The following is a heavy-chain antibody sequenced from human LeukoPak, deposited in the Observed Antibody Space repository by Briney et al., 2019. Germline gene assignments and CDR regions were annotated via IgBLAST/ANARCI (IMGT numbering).Heavy chain of an antibody. V-gene: IGHV3-21*01. CDR3: ARDYGGNSDFDY. D-gene: IGHD4-23*01. Sequence: GGSLRLSCAASGLTFSSYSMNWVRQAPGKGLEWVSSISSSSSYIYYADSVKGRFTISRDNAKNSLYLQMNSLRAEDTAVYYCARDYGGNSDFDYWGQGTLVTVSS. CDR1: GLTFSSYS. CDR2: ISSSSSYI. J-gene: IGHJ4*02.